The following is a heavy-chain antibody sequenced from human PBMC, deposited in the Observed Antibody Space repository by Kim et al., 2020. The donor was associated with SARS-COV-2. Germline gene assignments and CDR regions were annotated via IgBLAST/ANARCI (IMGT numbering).Heavy chain of an antibody. D-gene: IGHD3-22*01. J-gene: IGHJ3*02. CDR3: ARWGENSDYYDSSGPDAFDI. V-gene: IGHV1-69*13. Sequence: SVKVSCKASGGTFSSYAISWVRQAPGQGLEWMGGIIPIFGTANYAQKFQGRVTITADESTSTAYMELSSLRSEDTAVYYCARWGENSDYYDSSGPDAFDIWGQGATCTVSS. CDR2: IIPIFGTA. CDR1: GGTFSSYA.